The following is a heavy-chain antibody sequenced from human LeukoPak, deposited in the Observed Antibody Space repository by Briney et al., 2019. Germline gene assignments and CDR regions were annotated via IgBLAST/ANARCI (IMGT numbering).Heavy chain of an antibody. Sequence: ASVKVSCKASGYIFTNYAMHWVRQAPGQRLEWMGWINVGSGNTKYSQKFQDRVTITRETSASTVYMELSSLRSEDTAVYYCARDLGPIAAAGTYYYYYGMDVWGQGTTVTVSS. J-gene: IGHJ6*02. D-gene: IGHD6-13*01. CDR2: INVGSGNT. CDR1: GYIFTNYA. CDR3: ARDLGPIAAAGTYYYYYGMDV. V-gene: IGHV1-3*01.